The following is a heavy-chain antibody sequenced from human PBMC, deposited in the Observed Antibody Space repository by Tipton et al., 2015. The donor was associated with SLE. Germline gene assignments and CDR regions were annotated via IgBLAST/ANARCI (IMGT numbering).Heavy chain of an antibody. CDR3: ASFRALLKGSGFDL. D-gene: IGHD3-10*01. CDR1: GGSISSGGYY. J-gene: IGHJ2*01. CDR2: IYYSGST. Sequence: TLSLTCTVSGGSISSGGYYWSWIRQHPGKGLEWIGYIYYSGSTYYNPSLKSRVTISVDTSKDQFSLKLSSVTAADTAVYYCASFRALLKGSGFDLWGRGTLVTVSS. V-gene: IGHV4-31*03.